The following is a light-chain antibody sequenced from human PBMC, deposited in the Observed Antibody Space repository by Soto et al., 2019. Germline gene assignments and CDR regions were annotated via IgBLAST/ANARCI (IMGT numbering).Light chain of an antibody. Sequence: VLTQSPGTLSLSPGARATLSCRASENIYTSYVAWFQQRPGQPPRLLIYDASSRAAGVPDRFSGSGSGPDFTLTISSLEPEDFALFYCHRYGGSPPYTFGQGTKVEIK. CDR2: DAS. CDR1: ENIYTSY. V-gene: IGKV3-20*01. J-gene: IGKJ2*01. CDR3: HRYGGSPPYT.